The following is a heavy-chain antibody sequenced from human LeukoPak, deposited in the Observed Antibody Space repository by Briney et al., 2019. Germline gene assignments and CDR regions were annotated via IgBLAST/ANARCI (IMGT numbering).Heavy chain of an antibody. D-gene: IGHD6-6*01. Sequence: PSETLSLTCTVSGGSISSSSYYWGWIRQPPGKGLEWIGSIYYSGSTYYNPSPKSRVTISVDTSKNQFSLKLSSVTAADTAVYYCATSSSSSWWFDPWGQGTLVTVSS. CDR3: ATSSSSSWWFDP. CDR1: GGSISSSSYY. V-gene: IGHV4-39*01. CDR2: IYYSGST. J-gene: IGHJ5*02.